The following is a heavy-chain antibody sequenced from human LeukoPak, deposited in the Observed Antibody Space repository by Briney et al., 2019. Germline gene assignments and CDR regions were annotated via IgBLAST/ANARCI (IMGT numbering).Heavy chain of an antibody. CDR3: ARRKYSSGWPYFDY. V-gene: IGHV4-59*08. Sequence: PSETLSLTCTVSGGSISSYYWSWIRQPPGKGLEWIGYIYYSGSTNYNPSLKSRVTISVDTSKNQFSLKLSSVTAADTAVYYCARRKYSSGWPYFDYWGQGTLVTVSS. D-gene: IGHD6-19*01. CDR2: IYYSGST. J-gene: IGHJ4*02. CDR1: GGSISSYY.